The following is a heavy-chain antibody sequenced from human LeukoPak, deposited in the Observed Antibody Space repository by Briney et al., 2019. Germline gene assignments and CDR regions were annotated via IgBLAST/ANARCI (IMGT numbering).Heavy chain of an antibody. CDR2: INHSGST. V-gene: IGHV4-34*01. J-gene: IGHJ4*02. CDR3: ARGLTRYGDYLAY. Sequence: GSLRLSCAASGFTFSSYAMSWVRQPPGKGLEWIGEINHSGSTNYNPSLKSRVTISVDTSKNQFSLKLSSVTAADTAVYYCARGLTRYGDYLAYWGQGTLVTVSS. D-gene: IGHD4-17*01. CDR1: GFTFSSYA.